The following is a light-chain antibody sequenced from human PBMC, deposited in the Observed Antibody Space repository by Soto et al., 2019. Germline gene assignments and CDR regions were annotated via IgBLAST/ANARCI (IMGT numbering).Light chain of an antibody. J-gene: IGLJ2*01. V-gene: IGLV3-1*01. CDR2: QDS. CDR3: QAWHSSTVV. Sequence: SSELTQPPSVSVSPGQTASITCSGDKLGDKYACWYQQKPGQSPVLVIYQDSKRPSGIPERFSGSNSGNTATLTISGTQAMDEADYYCQAWHSSTVVFGGGTKLTVL. CDR1: KLGDKY.